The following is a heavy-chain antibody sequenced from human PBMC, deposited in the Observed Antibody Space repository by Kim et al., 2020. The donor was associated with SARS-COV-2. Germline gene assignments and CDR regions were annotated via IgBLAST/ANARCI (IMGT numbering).Heavy chain of an antibody. CDR3: ARAIAVAGTYAFDI. V-gene: IGHV3-21*01. D-gene: IGHD6-19*01. J-gene: IGHJ3*02. Sequence: GDSVKGRFTISRDNAKNSLYLQMNSLRAEDTAVYYCARAIAVAGTYAFDIWGQGTMVTVSS.